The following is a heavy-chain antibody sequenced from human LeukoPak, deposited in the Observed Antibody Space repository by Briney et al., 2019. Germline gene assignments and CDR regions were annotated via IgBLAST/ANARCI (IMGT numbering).Heavy chain of an antibody. CDR2: ISGSGGST. Sequence: GGSLRLSCAASGFTFSSYAMSWVRQAPGKGLEWVSAISGSGGSTNYADSVKGRFTISRDNSKNMLYLQMNSLRAEDTAVYYCARDSSGSGSFDYWGQGTLVTVSS. J-gene: IGHJ4*02. CDR1: GFTFSSYA. D-gene: IGHD3-10*01. V-gene: IGHV3-23*01. CDR3: ARDSSGSGSFDY.